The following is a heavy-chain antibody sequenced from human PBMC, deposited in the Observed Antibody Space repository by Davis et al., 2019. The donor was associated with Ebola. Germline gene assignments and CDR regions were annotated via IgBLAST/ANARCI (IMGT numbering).Heavy chain of an antibody. D-gene: IGHD2-2*01. Sequence: GGSLRLSCAASGFTFSNYAMNWVRQAPGKGLEWVSGISGSGGSTYYAGSVKGRFAISRDNSKNTLYLQMNSLKTEDTAVYYCTTVEGQLLWPVFGYYYYYMDVWGKGTTVTVSS. CDR1: GFTFSNYA. J-gene: IGHJ6*03. CDR2: ISGSGGST. CDR3: TTVEGQLLWPVFGYYYYYMDV. V-gene: IGHV3-23*01.